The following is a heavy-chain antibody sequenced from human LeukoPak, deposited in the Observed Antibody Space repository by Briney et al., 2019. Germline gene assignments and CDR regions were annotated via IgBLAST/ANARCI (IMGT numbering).Heavy chain of an antibody. V-gene: IGHV1-18*01. CDR2: ISPYNGNT. D-gene: IGHD1-1*01. J-gene: IGHJ3*02. Sequence: ASVKVSFKASGYAFTSYGITWVRQAPGQGLEWMGWISPYNGNTHYAQKVQGRVTMTTDTSTSTAYMELRSLRSDDTAVYYCARDREYNWSDADAFNIWGQGTMVTVSS. CDR1: GYAFTSYG. CDR3: ARDREYNWSDADAFNI.